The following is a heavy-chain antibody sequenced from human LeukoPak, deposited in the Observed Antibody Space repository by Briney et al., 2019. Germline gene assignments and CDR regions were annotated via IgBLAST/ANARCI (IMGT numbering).Heavy chain of an antibody. D-gene: IGHD5-18*01. Sequence: GGSLRLSCAASGFTFSSYWMSWVRQAPGKGLEWVANIKLDGSETNYGDSVKGRFTISRDNAKNSLFLQMNSLRAEDTAVYYCARGYSYVFYWGQGTLVSVSS. CDR3: ARGYSYVFY. V-gene: IGHV3-7*04. CDR1: GFTFSSYW. J-gene: IGHJ4*02. CDR2: IKLDGSET.